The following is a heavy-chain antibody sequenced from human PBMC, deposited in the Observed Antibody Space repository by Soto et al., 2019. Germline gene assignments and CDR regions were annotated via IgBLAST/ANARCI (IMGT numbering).Heavy chain of an antibody. V-gene: IGHV4-39*01. CDR3: ACIFSGGYGYGFYYYGMDV. J-gene: IGHJ6*02. D-gene: IGHD5-18*01. Sequence: SETLSLTCTVSGGSISSSSYYWGWIRQPPGKGLEWIGSIFYSGSTYYNPSLKSRVTISVDTSKNQFSLKLTSVTAADTAVYYCACIFSGGYGYGFYYYGMDVWGQGTTVT. CDR1: GGSISSSSYY. CDR2: IFYSGST.